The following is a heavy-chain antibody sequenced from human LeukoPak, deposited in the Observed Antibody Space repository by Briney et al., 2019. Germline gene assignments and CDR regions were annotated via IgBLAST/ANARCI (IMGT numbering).Heavy chain of an antibody. Sequence: GGSLRLSCAASGFTFSSYGMHWVRQAPGKGLEWVAFIRYDGSNKYYADSVKGRFTISRDNSKNTLYLQMNSLRAEDTAVYYCAKGSRITMVRGVTVDYWGQGTLVTVSS. CDR1: GFTFSSYG. CDR2: IRYDGSNK. V-gene: IGHV3-30*02. J-gene: IGHJ4*02. D-gene: IGHD3-10*01. CDR3: AKGSRITMVRGVTVDY.